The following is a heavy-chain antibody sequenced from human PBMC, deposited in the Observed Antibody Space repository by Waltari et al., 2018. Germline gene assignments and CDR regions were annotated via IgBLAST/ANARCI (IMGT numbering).Heavy chain of an antibody. Sequence: EVHLVESGGGLVQPGGSLRLSCAASGFTLRGYEMNWVRQAPGNGLEWISYISSTGDTIYYADSVKGRFTISRDNAKNTLYLQMKRLRADDTALYYCARGIAADGGGGYWGQGILVTVS. J-gene: IGHJ4*02. CDR3: ARGIAADGGGGY. V-gene: IGHV3-48*03. D-gene: IGHD6-13*01. CDR2: ISSTGDTI. CDR1: GFTLRGYE.